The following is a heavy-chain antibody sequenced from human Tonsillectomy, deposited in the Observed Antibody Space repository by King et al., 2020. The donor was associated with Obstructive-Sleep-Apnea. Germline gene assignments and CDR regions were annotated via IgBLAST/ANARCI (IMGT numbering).Heavy chain of an antibody. CDR1: GYSFTSYA. D-gene: IGHD3-10*01. CDR3: ARELYYYGSVYFDY. J-gene: IGHJ4*02. V-gene: IGHV1-18*04. CDR2: ISAHNANT. Sequence: VQLVESGAEVKKPGASVKVSCTASGYSFTSYAMSWVRQAPGQGLEWMGWISAHNANTYYAQNLQGRVTMTTDTSTSTAYMELRSLRSDDTAVYYCARELYYYGSVYFDYWGQGTLVTVSS.